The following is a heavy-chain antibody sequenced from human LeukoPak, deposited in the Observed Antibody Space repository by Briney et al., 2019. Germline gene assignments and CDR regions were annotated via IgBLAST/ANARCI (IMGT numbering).Heavy chain of an antibody. D-gene: IGHD3-16*02. CDR3: ARDRVPYDYVWGSYRYRSGPKYYFDY. CDR1: GGSISSSSYY. Sequence: SETLSLTCTVSGGSISSSSYYWGWIRQPPGKGLEWIGSIYYSGSTYYNPSLKSRVTISVDTSKNQFSLKLSSVTAADTAVYYCARDRVPYDYVWGSYRYRSGPKYYFDYWGQGTLVTVSS. J-gene: IGHJ4*02. V-gene: IGHV4-39*07. CDR2: IYYSGST.